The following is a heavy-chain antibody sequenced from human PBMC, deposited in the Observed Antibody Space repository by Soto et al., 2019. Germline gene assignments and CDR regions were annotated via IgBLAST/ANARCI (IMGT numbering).Heavy chain of an antibody. D-gene: IGHD3-22*01. V-gene: IGHV1-3*05. CDR3: ARSYYDSSGYYSYYGMDV. CDR1: GYTSTSYV. Sequence: QVQLVQSGAEEKKPGASVKVSCKASGYTSTSYVMHWVRQAPGQRLEWLGWINAGNGNTKYSQKFQGRVTITRDTSAHTDXMELSSLRSEDTAVYYCARSYYDSSGYYSYYGMDVWGQGTTVTVSS. CDR2: INAGNGNT. J-gene: IGHJ6*02.